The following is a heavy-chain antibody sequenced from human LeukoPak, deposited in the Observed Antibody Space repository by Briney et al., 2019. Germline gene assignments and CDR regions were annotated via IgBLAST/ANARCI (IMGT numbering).Heavy chain of an antibody. CDR3: ARWGRAAAGP. CDR2: MSAYIGYT. CDR1: GYTFTSYG. V-gene: IGHV1-18*01. J-gene: IGHJ4*02. Sequence: ASVKVTRKASGYTFTSYGISWVRQPPGQGLEWMGWMSAYIGYTDYAQKLQGRVTKTTDTSTSTAYMELRSLRSDDTAVYYCARWGRAAAGPWGQGTLVTVSS. D-gene: IGHD6-13*01.